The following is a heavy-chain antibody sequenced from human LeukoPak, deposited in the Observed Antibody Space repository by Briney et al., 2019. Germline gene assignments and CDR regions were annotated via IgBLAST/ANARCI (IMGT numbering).Heavy chain of an antibody. CDR3: AREGFYYGSYYFDY. Sequence: PSGTLSLTCAVSGGSISSSNWWTWVRQPPGKGLEWIGEIYHSGSTNYNPSLKSRVTISVDKSKNQFSLKLSSVTAADTAVYYCAREGFYYGSYYFDYWGQGTLVTVSS. CDR2: IYHSGST. CDR1: GGSISSSNW. V-gene: IGHV4-4*02. J-gene: IGHJ4*02. D-gene: IGHD3-10*01.